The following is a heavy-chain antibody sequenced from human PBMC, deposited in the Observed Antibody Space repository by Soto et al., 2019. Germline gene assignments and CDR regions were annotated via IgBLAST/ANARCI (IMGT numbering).Heavy chain of an antibody. V-gene: IGHV1-46*01. D-gene: IGHD6-6*01. CDR3: ARARIARRYFDY. CDR2: INPSGGST. CDR1: GYTFTSYY. Sequence: ASVQVSCKASGYTFTSYYMHWVRQAPGQGLEWMGIINPSGGSTSYAQKFQGRVTMTRDTSTSTVYMELSSLRSEDTAVYYCARARIARRYFDYWGQGTLVTVSS. J-gene: IGHJ4*02.